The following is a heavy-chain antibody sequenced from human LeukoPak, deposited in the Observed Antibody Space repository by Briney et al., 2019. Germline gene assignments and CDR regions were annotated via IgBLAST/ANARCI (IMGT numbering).Heavy chain of an antibody. J-gene: IGHJ4*02. V-gene: IGHV3-11*01. CDR2: ISSCGNYI. Sequence: PGGSLRLSCAASDFVFSDYYMSWVRQAPGKGLEWVSYISSCGNYIYYADSVKGRFTISRDNAKNSLYLQMNSLRAEDTAVYYCAREMEGDYCSGTYFDLWGQGNMVTVSS. CDR1: DFVFSDYY. D-gene: IGHD3-10*01. CDR3: AREMEGDYCSGTYFDL.